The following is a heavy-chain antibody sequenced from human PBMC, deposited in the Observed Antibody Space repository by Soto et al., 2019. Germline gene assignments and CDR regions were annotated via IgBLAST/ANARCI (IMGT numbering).Heavy chain of an antibody. Sequence: QVQLQESGPGLVKPSETLSLTCTVSGASIRSYYWSWIRQPPGKGLEWIGFIYYSGSTNYNPSLKSRVPISVDTSKNQFSLRMSSVTDTDTAVYYCARDQNGSPHFDYWGQGTLVTVSS. CDR1: GASIRSYY. CDR3: ARDQNGSPHFDY. CDR2: IYYSGST. J-gene: IGHJ4*02. V-gene: IGHV4-59*01. D-gene: IGHD1-26*01.